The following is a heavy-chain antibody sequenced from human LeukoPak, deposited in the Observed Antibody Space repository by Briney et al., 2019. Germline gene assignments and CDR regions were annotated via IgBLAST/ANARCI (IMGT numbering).Heavy chain of an antibody. Sequence: ASVKVSCKASGYTFTSYGISWVRQAPGQGLEWMGWITTYNGNTNYAQNLQGRVTMTTDTSTSTAYMELRSLRSDDTAVYYCARGYCSSTSCSPGGYWGQGTLVTVSS. V-gene: IGHV1-18*01. CDR2: ITTYNGNT. J-gene: IGHJ4*02. D-gene: IGHD2-2*01. CDR1: GYTFTSYG. CDR3: ARGYCSSTSCSPGGY.